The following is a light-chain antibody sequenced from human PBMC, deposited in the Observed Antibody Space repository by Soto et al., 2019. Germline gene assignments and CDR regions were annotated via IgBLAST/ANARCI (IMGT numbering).Light chain of an antibody. CDR3: QEYNGNSRFT. CDR2: SAS. CDR1: QNIRSW. Sequence: GDRVTIPCRASQNIRSWLAWYQQKPGKAPELLIYSASGLESGVPSRFSGSGSGTEFTLTISSLQPDDFATYYCQEYNGNSRFTFGGVTKVEIK. J-gene: IGKJ4*01. V-gene: IGKV1-5*03.